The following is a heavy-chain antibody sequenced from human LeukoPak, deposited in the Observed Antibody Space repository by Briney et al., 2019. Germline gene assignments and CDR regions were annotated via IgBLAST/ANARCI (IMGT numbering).Heavy chain of an antibody. J-gene: IGHJ3*01. Sequence: PLGSLRLSPAASVFTFSIYAMSCGRQAPRKRLWRVSATSGSGGSRYYADSVKGRFTISRDNPKNALYLEMNSLRAEDTAVYYCAKYSSSGGCTKGGSFDFWGQGTMVTVSS. CDR3: AKYSSSGGCTKGGSFDF. V-gene: IGHV3-23*01. CDR1: VFTFSIYA. CDR2: TSGSGGSR. D-gene: IGHD2-8*02.